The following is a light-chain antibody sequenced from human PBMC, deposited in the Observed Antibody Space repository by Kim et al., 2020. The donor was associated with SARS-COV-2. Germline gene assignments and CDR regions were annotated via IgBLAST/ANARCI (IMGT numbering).Light chain of an antibody. Sequence: GKTITISATRSSGSIGDNYVQWYQRRPGGVPTTVIYEDDQRPSGVPDRFSGSIDSSSNSASLTISGLKTEDEADYYCQSYNRSIVVFGGGTKVTVL. V-gene: IGLV6-57*03. J-gene: IGLJ2*01. CDR2: EDD. CDR1: SGSIGDNY. CDR3: QSYNRSIVV.